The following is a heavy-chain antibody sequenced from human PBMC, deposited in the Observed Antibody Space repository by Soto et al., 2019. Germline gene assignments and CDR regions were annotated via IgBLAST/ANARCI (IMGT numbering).Heavy chain of an antibody. Sequence: PGGSLRHSCAASGFTFSSYGMHWVRQAPGKGLEWVAVIWYDGSNKYYADSVKGRFTISRDNSKNTLYLQMNSLRAEDTAVYYCARPLHTAMDILGYYYGMDVWGQGTTVTVSS. CDR1: GFTFSSYG. D-gene: IGHD5-18*01. J-gene: IGHJ6*02. CDR3: ARPLHTAMDILGYYYGMDV. V-gene: IGHV3-33*01. CDR2: IWYDGSNK.